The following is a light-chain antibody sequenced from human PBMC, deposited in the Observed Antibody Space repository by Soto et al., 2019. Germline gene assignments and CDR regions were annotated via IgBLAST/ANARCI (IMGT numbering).Light chain of an antibody. CDR2: WAS. CDR3: QQYYTTPYT. CDR1: QSVLYSSNNKNY. J-gene: IGKJ2*01. V-gene: IGKV4-1*01. Sequence: DIVMTQSPDSLAVSLGERAAINCKSSQSVLYSSNNKNYVAWYQQKPGQPPKLLIYWASTRESGVPDRFSGSGSGADFTLTISSLQAEDVAIHYCQQYYTTPYTFGQGTKLEIK.